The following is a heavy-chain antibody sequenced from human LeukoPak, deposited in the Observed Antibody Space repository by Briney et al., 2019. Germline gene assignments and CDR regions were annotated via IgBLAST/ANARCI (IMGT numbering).Heavy chain of an antibody. CDR1: GYTLRELS. CDR3: ATAWGSSYFDY. D-gene: IGHD3-16*01. CDR2: VDPEIGEI. Sequence: GASVKVSCKISGYTLRELSMHGVRQAPGQGLEWMGGVDPEIGEIIYAQKFQGRVTMTEDTSTDTAYMELSSLRSDDTAVYYCATAWGSSYFDYWGQGTLVTVSS. J-gene: IGHJ4*02. V-gene: IGHV1-24*01.